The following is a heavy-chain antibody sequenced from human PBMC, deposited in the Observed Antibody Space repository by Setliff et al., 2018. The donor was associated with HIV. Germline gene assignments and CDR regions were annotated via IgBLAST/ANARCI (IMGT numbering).Heavy chain of an antibody. Sequence: LRLSCEASGFTLRSYAMYWVRQAPGKGLEWVAGISGAGATTYCADSVKGRFTISRDNSKDTLYLQMNSLRAEDTAVYYCAKDGYSDYLNSYFDYWGQGTLVTVSS. J-gene: IGHJ4*02. CDR1: GFTLRSYA. V-gene: IGHV3-23*01. CDR3: AKDGYSDYLNSYFDY. CDR2: ISGAGATT. D-gene: IGHD4-17*01.